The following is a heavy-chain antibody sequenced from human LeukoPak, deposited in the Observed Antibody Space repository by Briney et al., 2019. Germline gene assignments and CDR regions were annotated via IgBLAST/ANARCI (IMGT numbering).Heavy chain of an antibody. J-gene: IGHJ5*02. CDR3: ARHSTIAAHWFDP. CDR2: IYYSGST. Sequence: SETLSLTCIISGGSIISSGSYWGWIRQPPGKGLEWIGSIYYSGSTYYNPSLKSRVTISVDTSKNQFSLKLTSVTAADTAVYYCARHSTIAAHWFDPWGQGTLVTVSS. V-gene: IGHV4-39*01. CDR1: GGSIISSGSY. D-gene: IGHD6-6*01.